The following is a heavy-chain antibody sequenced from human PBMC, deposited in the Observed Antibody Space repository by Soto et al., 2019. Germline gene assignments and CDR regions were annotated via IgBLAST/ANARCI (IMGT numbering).Heavy chain of an antibody. CDR2: ISAYNGNT. CDR1: GYTFTSYG. D-gene: IGHD3-3*01. J-gene: IGHJ5*02. CDR3: ARVPYYDFWSGYPYPKERFDP. V-gene: IGHV1-18*01. Sequence: GASVKVSCKASGYTFTSYGISWVRQAPGQGLEWMGWISAYNGNTNYAQKLQGRVTMTTDTSTSTAYMELRSLRSDDTAVYYCARVPYYDFWSGYPYPKERFDPWGQGTLVTVSS.